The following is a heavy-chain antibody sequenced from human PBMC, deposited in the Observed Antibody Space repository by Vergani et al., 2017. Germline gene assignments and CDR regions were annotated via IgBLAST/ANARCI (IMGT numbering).Heavy chain of an antibody. CDR2: INPNSGGT. D-gene: IGHD4-17*01. CDR1: GYTFTSYA. CDR3: ARGPDYGDPNPEYYFDY. Sequence: QVQLVQSGSELKKPGASVKVSCKASGYTFTSYAMNWVRQAPGQGLEWMGWINPNSGGTNYAQKFQGWVTMTRDTSISTAYMELSRLRSDDTAVYYCARGPDYGDPNPEYYFDYWGQGTLVTVSS. V-gene: IGHV1-2*04. J-gene: IGHJ4*02.